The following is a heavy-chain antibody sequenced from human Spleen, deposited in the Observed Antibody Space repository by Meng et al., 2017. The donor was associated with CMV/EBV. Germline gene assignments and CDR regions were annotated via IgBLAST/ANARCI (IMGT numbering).Heavy chain of an antibody. CDR3: ASRMAAAGGAFDF. D-gene: IGHD6-13*01. CDR2: IYHSGST. V-gene: IGHV4-38-2*02. Sequence: SETLSLTCTVSGYSISSGYYWGWIRQPPGKGLEWIGSIYHSGSTYYNPSLKSRVTISVDTSKNQFSLKLSSVTAADTAVYYCASRMAAAGGAFDFWGQGTMVTVSS. J-gene: IGHJ3*01. CDR1: GYSISSGYY.